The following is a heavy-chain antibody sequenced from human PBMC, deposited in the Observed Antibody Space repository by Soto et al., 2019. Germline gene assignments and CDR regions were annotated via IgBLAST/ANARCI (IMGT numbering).Heavy chain of an antibody. V-gene: IGHV1-69*01. CDR2: IIPSFGTS. J-gene: IGHJ4*02. CDR3: ARGGVDTVTFDY. D-gene: IGHD5-18*01. CDR1: GGSLSNYL. Sequence: QVQLVQSGTEVKKPGSSVQVSCKASGGSLSNYLITWVRQAPGQGLEWMGEIIPSFGTSNSAQRFQGRVTITAVESTSTVYMELSNLRSEDTAVFYCARGGVDTVTFDYWGQGTLVTVSS.